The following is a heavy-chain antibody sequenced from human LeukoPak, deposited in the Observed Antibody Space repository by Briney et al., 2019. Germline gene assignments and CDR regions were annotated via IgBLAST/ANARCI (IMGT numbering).Heavy chain of an antibody. CDR2: IYYSGST. J-gene: IGHJ4*02. V-gene: IGHV4-59*01. CDR1: GGSISSYY. D-gene: IGHD3-10*01. Sequence: PSETLSLTCTVSGGSISSYYWSWIRRPPGKGLEWIGYIYYSGSTNYNPSLKSRVTISVDTSKNQFSLKLSSVTAADTAVYYCARDPGVAYFDYWGQGTLVTVSS. CDR3: ARDPGVAYFDY.